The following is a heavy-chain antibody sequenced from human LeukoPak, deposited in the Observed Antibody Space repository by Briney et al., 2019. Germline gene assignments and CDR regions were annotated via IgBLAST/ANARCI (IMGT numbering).Heavy chain of an antibody. CDR2: INHSGST. J-gene: IGHJ5*02. D-gene: IGHD3-10*01. CDR1: GGSFSGYY. V-gene: IGHV4-34*01. CDR3: ARRGRSSSGSYPWRGFDP. Sequence: PSETLSLTCAVYGGSFSGYYWSWIRQPPGKGLEWIGEINHSGSTNSNPSLKSRVTISVDTSKNQFSLKLSSVTAADTAAYYCARRGRSSSGSYPWRGFDPWGQGTLVTVSS.